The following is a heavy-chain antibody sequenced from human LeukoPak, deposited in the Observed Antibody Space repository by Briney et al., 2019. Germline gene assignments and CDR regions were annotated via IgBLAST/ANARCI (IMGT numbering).Heavy chain of an antibody. Sequence: GGSLRLSCAASGFTFSSYGMHWVRQAPGKGLEWVAFIRYDGSNKYYADSVKGRFTISRDNSKNTLYLQMNSLRAEDTAVYYCAKGGYYGSGKTYYYYYMDVWGKGTTVTISS. D-gene: IGHD3-10*01. V-gene: IGHV3-30*02. CDR2: IRYDGSNK. CDR1: GFTFSSYG. J-gene: IGHJ6*03. CDR3: AKGGYYGSGKTYYYYYMDV.